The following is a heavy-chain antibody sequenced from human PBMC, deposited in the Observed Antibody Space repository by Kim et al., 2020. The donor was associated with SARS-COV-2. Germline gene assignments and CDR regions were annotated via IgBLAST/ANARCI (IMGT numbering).Heavy chain of an antibody. CDR3: AKDLAKSSSGWYGVGDY. J-gene: IGHJ4*02. CDR1: GFTFDDYA. Sequence: GGSLRLSCAASGFTFDDYAMHWVRQAPGKGLEWVSLISGDGGSSYYADSVKGRFTISRDNSKNSLYLQMNSLRTEDTALYYCAKDLAKSSSGWYGVGDYWGQGTLVTVSS. CDR2: ISGDGGSS. V-gene: IGHV3-43*02. D-gene: IGHD6-19*01.